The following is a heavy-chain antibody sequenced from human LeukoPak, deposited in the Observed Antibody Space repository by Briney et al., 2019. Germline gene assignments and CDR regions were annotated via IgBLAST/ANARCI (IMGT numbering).Heavy chain of an antibody. J-gene: IGHJ4*02. CDR1: GGTFSSYA. Sequence: GASVKVSCKASGGTFSSYAISWVRQAPGQGLEWMGGIIPIFGTANYAQKFQGRVTITADESTSTAYMELSSLRSEDTAAYYCARTAPSGSSDLDYWGQGTLVTVSS. CDR2: IIPIFGTA. D-gene: IGHD1-26*01. CDR3: ARTAPSGSSDLDY. V-gene: IGHV1-69*13.